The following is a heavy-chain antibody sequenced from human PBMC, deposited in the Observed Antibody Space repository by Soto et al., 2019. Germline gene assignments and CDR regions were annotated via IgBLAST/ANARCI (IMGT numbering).Heavy chain of an antibody. CDR3: AGGGRVTTNPHYYYYGMDV. CDR1: GYTFTSYY. J-gene: IGHJ6*02. Sequence: ASVKASCKASGYTFTSYYMHWVRQAPGQGPEWMGIINPSGGSTSYAQKFQGRVAMTRDTSTSTVYMELSSLRSEDTAVYYCAGGGRVTTNPHYYYYGMDVWGQGTTVTVSS. V-gene: IGHV1-46*01. D-gene: IGHD4-17*01. CDR2: INPSGGST.